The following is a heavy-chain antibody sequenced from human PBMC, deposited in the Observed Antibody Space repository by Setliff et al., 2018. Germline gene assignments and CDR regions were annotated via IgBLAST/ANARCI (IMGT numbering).Heavy chain of an antibody. CDR3: ARDASGSYGTEYFQH. V-gene: IGHV3-48*03. D-gene: IGHD1-26*01. CDR2: ITSSGSAT. Sequence: GGSLRLSCAASGFSFGIYEMHWFRQAPGEGLQWVSYITSSGSATTYADSVKGRFLISRDNAKNSLYLQMNNLRAEDTALYFCARDASGSYGTEYFQHWGQGTLVTVSS. J-gene: IGHJ1*01. CDR1: GFSFGIYE.